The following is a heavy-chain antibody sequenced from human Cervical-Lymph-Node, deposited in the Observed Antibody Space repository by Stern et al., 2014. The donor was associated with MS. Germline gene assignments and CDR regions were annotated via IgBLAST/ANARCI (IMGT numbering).Heavy chain of an antibody. CDR2: IYPRDADT. D-gene: IGHD5/OR15-5a*01. V-gene: IGHV5-51*01. CDR1: GYSFSDYW. J-gene: IGHJ5*02. CDR3: ARAFGMASTINWLDP. Sequence: EVQLVQSGVEVKKPGESLKISCEGSGYSFSDYWIGWVRQMPGKGLEWMGSIYPRDADTRYSPSFQGQVTISADKSINVAYLQWSSLKASDTAIYYCARAFGMASTINWLDPWGRGTLVTVSS.